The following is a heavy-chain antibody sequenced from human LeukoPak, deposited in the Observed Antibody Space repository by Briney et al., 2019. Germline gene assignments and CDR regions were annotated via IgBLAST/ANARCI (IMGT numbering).Heavy chain of an antibody. J-gene: IGHJ4*02. CDR1: GFIFSSQT. CDR3: ATDSGPVTNYLDS. CDR2: ISYDEINK. D-gene: IGHD2-15*01. Sequence: GGSLRLSCAASGFIFSSQTMNWVRLAPGKGLEGVAVISYDEINKYADSVKGRFTISRDNSKNTLYLQMNSLRPEDTGVYYCATDSGPVTNYLDSWGQGTLVAVSS. V-gene: IGHV3-30*04.